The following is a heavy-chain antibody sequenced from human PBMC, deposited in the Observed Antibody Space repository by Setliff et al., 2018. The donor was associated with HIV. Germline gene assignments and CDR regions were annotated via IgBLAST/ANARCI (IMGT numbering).Heavy chain of an antibody. Sequence: ASVKVSCKASGYTFGSYDINWVRQATGQGLEWMGWMNPNSGNTGCAQKFQGRVTMTRDTSISTAYMELNNLKFEDTAVHYCARARRDSYDRGRRNHYYIDVWGKGTTVTVSS. J-gene: IGHJ6*03. CDR2: MNPNSGNT. CDR3: ARARRDSYDRGRRNHYYIDV. CDR1: GYTFGSYD. V-gene: IGHV1-8*02. D-gene: IGHD3-22*01.